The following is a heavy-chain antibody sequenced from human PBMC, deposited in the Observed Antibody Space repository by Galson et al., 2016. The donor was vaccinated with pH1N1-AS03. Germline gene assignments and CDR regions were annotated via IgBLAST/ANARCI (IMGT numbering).Heavy chain of an antibody. Sequence: SLRLSCAVSEFSLSTYGMYWVRQAPGKGLEWVSSINFSGGSTYYADSVKGRFTISRDNSKKTVYLQMRSLRGDGTAIYYCAKDVRRAAVAGSGALDMWGQGTMVTVSS. V-gene: IGHV3-23*01. CDR2: INFSGGST. J-gene: IGHJ3*02. CDR1: EFSLSTYG. D-gene: IGHD6-19*01. CDR3: AKDVRRAAVAGSGALDM.